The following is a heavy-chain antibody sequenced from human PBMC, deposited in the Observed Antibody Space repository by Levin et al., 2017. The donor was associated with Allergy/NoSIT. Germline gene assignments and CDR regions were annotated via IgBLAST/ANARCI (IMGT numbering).Heavy chain of an antibody. CDR2: IDWNSYKT. CDR1: GFTSDTFDDYA. J-gene: IGHJ3*01. CDR3: AKDKTTGTTAWDAFVV. V-gene: IGHV3-9*01. Sequence: QTGGSLRLSCAASGFTSDTFDDYAMHWVRLAPGKGLEWVSGIDWNSYKTDYADSVKGRFFISRDNTKNFVYLQMNSLRVEDTALYYCAKDKTTGTTAWDAFVVWGRGTMVTVSS. D-gene: IGHD1-1*01.